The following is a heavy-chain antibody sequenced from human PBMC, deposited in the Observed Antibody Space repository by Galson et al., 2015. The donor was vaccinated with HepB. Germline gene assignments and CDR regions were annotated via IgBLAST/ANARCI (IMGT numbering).Heavy chain of an antibody. CDR1: GYTLTELS. V-gene: IGHV1-24*01. J-gene: IGHJ6*02. Sequence: SVKVSCKVSGYTLTELSMHWVRQAPGKGLEWMGGFDPDDGETIYAQKFQGRVTMTEDTSTDTAYMELSSLRSEDTAVYYCATDRAYTTPFYYYSGMDVWDQGTTGTVAS. CDR3: ATDRAYTTPFYYYSGMDV. D-gene: IGHD4-17*01. CDR2: FDPDDGET.